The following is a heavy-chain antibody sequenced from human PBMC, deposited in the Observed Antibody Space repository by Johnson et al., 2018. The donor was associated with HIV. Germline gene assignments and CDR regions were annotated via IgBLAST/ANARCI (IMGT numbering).Heavy chain of an antibody. J-gene: IGHJ3*02. CDR2: ISGSGGST. Sequence: EVQLVESGGGLVQPGRSLRLSCAASGFTFDDYAMHWVRQAPGKGLEWVSAISGSGGSTYYADSVKGRFTISRDNSKNTLYLQMNSLRAEDTAVYYCARPEINCSSTSCQKAGAFDIWGQGTMVTVSS. CDR1: GFTFDDYA. CDR3: ARPEINCSSTSCQKAGAFDI. V-gene: IGHV3-23*04. D-gene: IGHD2-2*01.